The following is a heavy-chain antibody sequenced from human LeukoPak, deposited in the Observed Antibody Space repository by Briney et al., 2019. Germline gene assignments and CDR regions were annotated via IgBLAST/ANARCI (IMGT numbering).Heavy chain of an antibody. V-gene: IGHV3-23*01. Sequence: GSLRLSCVGSGFSFSTYDMGWVRQTPGRGLEWVSAISTTGGYTEDADSVKGRFTISRDNSQNTLFLQMHSLRAEDTAVYYCAKKPATIKFPFDIWGQGTLVTVSP. CDR3: AKKPATIKFPFDI. CDR2: ISTTGGYT. D-gene: IGHD5-24*01. J-gene: IGHJ4*02. CDR1: GFSFSTYD.